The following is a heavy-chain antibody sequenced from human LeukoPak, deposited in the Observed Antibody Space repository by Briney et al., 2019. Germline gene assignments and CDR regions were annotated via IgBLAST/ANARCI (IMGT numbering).Heavy chain of an antibody. D-gene: IGHD3-3*01. CDR3: ARGRFLEPLDY. J-gene: IGHJ4*02. V-gene: IGHV3-33*01. Sequence: PGRSLRVSCEASGFIFTSYGMHWVRQAPGKGLEWVALIWYDGSKKYYADSVKGRFTISRDNFKNTVYLQVNSLRAEDTAVYYCARGRFLEPLDYWGQGTLVTVSS. CDR1: GFIFTSYG. CDR2: IWYDGSKK.